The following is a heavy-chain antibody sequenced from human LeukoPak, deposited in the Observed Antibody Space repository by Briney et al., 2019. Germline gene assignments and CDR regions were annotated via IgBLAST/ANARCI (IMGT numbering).Heavy chain of an antibody. CDR2: IYYSGST. Sequence: SETLSLTCTVSGGSISSGGYYWSWIRQHPGKGLEWIGYIYYSGSTYYNPSLKSRVTISVDTSKNQFSLKLSSVTAADTAVYYCARMLRPYCSGGSCYGGYFDYWGQGTLVTVSS. J-gene: IGHJ4*02. CDR3: ARMLRPYCSGGSCYGGYFDY. V-gene: IGHV4-31*03. CDR1: GGSISSGGYY. D-gene: IGHD2-15*01.